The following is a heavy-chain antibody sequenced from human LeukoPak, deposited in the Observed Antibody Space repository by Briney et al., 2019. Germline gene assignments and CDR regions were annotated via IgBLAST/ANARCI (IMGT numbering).Heavy chain of an antibody. CDR3: ARQGIAVAGAWFDP. Sequence: SETLSLTCTVSGGSLSSYYWSWIRQPPGKGLEWIGYIYYSGSTNYNPSLKSRVTISVDTSKNQFSLTLSSVTAADTAVYYCARQGIAVAGAWFDPWGQGTLVTVSS. CDR2: IYYSGST. D-gene: IGHD6-19*01. V-gene: IGHV4-59*08. CDR1: GGSLSSYY. J-gene: IGHJ5*02.